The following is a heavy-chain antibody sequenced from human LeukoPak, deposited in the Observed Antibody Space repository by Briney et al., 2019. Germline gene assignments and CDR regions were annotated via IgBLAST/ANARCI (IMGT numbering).Heavy chain of an antibody. V-gene: IGHV5-51*01. J-gene: IGHJ3*02. CDR3: GRHQHSGSYGAFDI. CDR1: GYTFTAYW. CDR2: IHPGDSDT. D-gene: IGHD1-26*01. Sequence: GESLKISCQGSGYTFTAYWIGWVRQMPGKGLEWVGIIHPGDSDTRYSPSFQGQVTISADKSITTGYLQWSSLKASDTAMYYCGRHQHSGSYGAFDIWGQGTMVTVSS.